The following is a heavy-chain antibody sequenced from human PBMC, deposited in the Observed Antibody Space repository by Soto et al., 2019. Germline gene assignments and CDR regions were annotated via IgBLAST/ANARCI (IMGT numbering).Heavy chain of an antibody. Sequence: EVQLLESGGDLVQPGGTLRLSCAASGFTFDIYGMTWVRQAPGKSLEWVSVINGGGSSTYYADSVKGRFTISRDNSRNTVYLQMNSLRAEDTAVYYCAKKLDTTPWGTEKLEYWGQGTLVPV. CDR2: INGGGSST. J-gene: IGHJ4*02. CDR3: AKKLDTTPWGTEKLEY. D-gene: IGHD1-1*01. V-gene: IGHV3-23*01. CDR1: GFTFDIYG.